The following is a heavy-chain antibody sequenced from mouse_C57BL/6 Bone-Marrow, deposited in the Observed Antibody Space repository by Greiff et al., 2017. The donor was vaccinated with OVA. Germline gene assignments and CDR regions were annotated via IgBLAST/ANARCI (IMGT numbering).Heavy chain of an antibody. CDR2: IDPENGDT. Sequence: EVKLMESGAELVRPGASVKLSCTASGFNIKDDYMHWVKQRPEQGLEWIGWIDPENGDTEYASKFQGKATITADTSSNTAYLQLSSLTSEDTAVYYCTRGRYSFYFDDWGQGTTLTVSS. CDR3: TRGRYSFYFDD. D-gene: IGHD1-1*01. J-gene: IGHJ2*01. CDR1: GFNIKDDY. V-gene: IGHV14-4*01.